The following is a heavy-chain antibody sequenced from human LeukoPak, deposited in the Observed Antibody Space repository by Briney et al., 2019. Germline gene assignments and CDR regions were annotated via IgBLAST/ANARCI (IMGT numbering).Heavy chain of an antibody. Sequence: PGGSLRLSCAASGFTVSSNYMSWVRQAPGKGLECVSVIGSDGRTYYANSVKGRFTIPRDISKNMLYLQMNSLRAEDTAVYYCARGGDNYGYIFDYWGQGTLVTVSS. CDR2: IGSDGRT. D-gene: IGHD5-18*01. CDR1: GFTVSSNY. CDR3: ARGGDNYGYIFDY. V-gene: IGHV3-53*01. J-gene: IGHJ4*02.